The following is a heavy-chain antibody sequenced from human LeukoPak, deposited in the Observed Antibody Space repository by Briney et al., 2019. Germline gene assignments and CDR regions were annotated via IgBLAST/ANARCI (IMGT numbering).Heavy chain of an antibody. V-gene: IGHV3-9*01. CDR3: TKALGAYYYDSSGYVFDY. CDR2: ISWDSVNI. CDR1: GFTIDDYA. J-gene: IGHJ4*02. D-gene: IGHD3-22*01. Sequence: GGSLRLSCAASGFTIDDYAMHWVRHAPGKGLEWVSGISWDSVNIGYADSVKGRFTISRDNAKNSLYLQMTSLRAEDTALYYWTKALGAYYYDSSGYVFDYWGQGTLVTVSS.